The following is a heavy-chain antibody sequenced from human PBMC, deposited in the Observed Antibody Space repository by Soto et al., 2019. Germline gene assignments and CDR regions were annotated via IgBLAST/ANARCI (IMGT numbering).Heavy chain of an antibody. Sequence: EVQLLESGGGLVQPGGSLRLSCAASGFTFSSYAMSWVRQAPGKGLEWVSAISGSGGSTYYADSVKGRFTISRDNSKNTLYLKMNSLRAEDTAVYYCATPSARGRSPTPFDYWGQGTLVTVSS. CDR2: ISGSGGST. CDR1: GFTFSSYA. J-gene: IGHJ4*02. CDR3: ATPSARGRSPTPFDY. V-gene: IGHV3-23*01. D-gene: IGHD6-25*01.